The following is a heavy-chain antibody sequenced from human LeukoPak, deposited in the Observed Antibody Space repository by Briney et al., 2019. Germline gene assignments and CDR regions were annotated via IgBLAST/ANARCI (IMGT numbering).Heavy chain of an antibody. CDR3: ARGYY. Sequence: GASVKVSCKASGYTFTSYYMHWVRQAPGQGLEWMGGIIPIFGTANYAQKFQGRVTITADESTSTAYMELSSLRSEDTAVYYCARGYYWGQGTLVTVSS. CDR1: GYTFTSYY. J-gene: IGHJ4*02. CDR2: IIPIFGTA. V-gene: IGHV1-69*13.